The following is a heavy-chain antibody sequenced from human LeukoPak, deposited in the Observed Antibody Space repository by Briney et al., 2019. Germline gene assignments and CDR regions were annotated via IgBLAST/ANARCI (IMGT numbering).Heavy chain of an antibody. CDR2: IKGDGSEK. J-gene: IGHJ6*02. CDR1: GFTFSTYW. Sequence: GGSLRLSCAASGFTFSTYWMAWVRQAPGKGLEWVANIKGDGSEKYHGDSVTGRFTISRDNAKNSLHLQMNSLRAEDTAIYYCASYRVSHGMDVWGQGTTVTVSS. V-gene: IGHV3-7*01. CDR3: ASYRVSHGMDV. D-gene: IGHD1-26*01.